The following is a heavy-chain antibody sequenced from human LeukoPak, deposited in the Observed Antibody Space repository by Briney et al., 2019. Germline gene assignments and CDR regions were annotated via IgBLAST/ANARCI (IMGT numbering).Heavy chain of an antibody. CDR3: ARYGSGETSFDY. V-gene: IGHV1-46*01. Sequence: ASVKVSCKASGYTFTSYYMHWVRQAPGQGLGWMGIINPSGGSTSYAQKFQGRVTMTRDMSTSTVYMELSSLRSEDTAVYYCARYGSGETSFDYWGQGTLVTVSS. D-gene: IGHD3-10*01. CDR1: GYTFTSYY. J-gene: IGHJ4*02. CDR2: INPSGGST.